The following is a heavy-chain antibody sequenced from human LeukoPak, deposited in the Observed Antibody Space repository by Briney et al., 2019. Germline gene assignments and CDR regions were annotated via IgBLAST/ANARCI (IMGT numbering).Heavy chain of an antibody. CDR1: GYPFTSYG. CDR3: ARVGAQSDYYYYYMDV. CDR2: ISAYNGNT. Sequence: ASVKVSCKASGYPFTSYGISWVRQAPGQGLEWMGWISAYNGNTNYAQKLQGRVTMTADTSTSTAYMELRSLRSDDTAVYYCARVGAQSDYYYYYMDVWGKGTTVTVSS. D-gene: IGHD1-26*01. V-gene: IGHV1-18*01. J-gene: IGHJ6*03.